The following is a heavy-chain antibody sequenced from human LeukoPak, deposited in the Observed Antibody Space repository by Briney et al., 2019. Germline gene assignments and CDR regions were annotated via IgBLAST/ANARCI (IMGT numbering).Heavy chain of an antibody. CDR3: ARAGGIAARRYYFDY. Sequence: SETLSLTCAVYGGSFSGYYWSWIRQPPGKGLEWIGEINHSGSTNYNPSLKSRVTISVDTSKNQFSLKLSSVTAADTAVYYCARAGGIAARRYYFDYWGQGTLVAVSS. CDR1: GGSFSGYY. J-gene: IGHJ4*02. V-gene: IGHV4-34*01. CDR2: INHSGST. D-gene: IGHD6-6*01.